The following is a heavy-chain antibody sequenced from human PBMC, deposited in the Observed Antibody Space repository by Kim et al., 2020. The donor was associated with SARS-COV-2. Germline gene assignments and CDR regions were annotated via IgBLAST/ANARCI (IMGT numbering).Heavy chain of an antibody. J-gene: IGHJ6*02. V-gene: IGHV3-23*01. D-gene: IGHD3-22*01. CDR3: AKDIVVVTTGRRGMDV. Sequence: SVKGRFTISRDNSKNTLYLQMNSLRAEDTAVYHCAKDIVVVTTGRRGMDVWGQGTTVTVSS.